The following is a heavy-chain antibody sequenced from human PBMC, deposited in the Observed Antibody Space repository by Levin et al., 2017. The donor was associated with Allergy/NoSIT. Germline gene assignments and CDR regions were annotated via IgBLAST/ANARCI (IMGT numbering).Heavy chain of an antibody. V-gene: IGHV4-39*01. CDR2: MYDSGST. D-gene: IGHD1-1*01. CDR1: GGSISSSSYD. J-gene: IGHJ6*02. CDR3: ARYWVQLHRRSLFSPETYYLYGMDV. Sequence: SETLSLTCIVSGGSISSSSYDWGWIRQPPGKGREWIGSMYDSGSTYYNPSLKSRLTISVDTSENQFSLKLRSVTAADTAVYYCARYWVQLHRRSLFSPETYYLYGMDVWGQGTTVTVSS.